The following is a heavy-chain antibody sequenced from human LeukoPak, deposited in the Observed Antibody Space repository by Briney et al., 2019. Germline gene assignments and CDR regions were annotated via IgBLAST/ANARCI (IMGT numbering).Heavy chain of an antibody. Sequence: GASVKVSCKASGYTFTGYYMHWVRQAPGQGLEWMGWINPNSGGTNYAQKFQGRVTMTRDTSISTAYMELSRLRSDDTAVYYCARVRSLRYFDWFSGDGFDYWGQGTLVTVSS. J-gene: IGHJ4*02. CDR3: ARVRSLRYFDWFSGDGFDY. CDR2: INPNSGGT. V-gene: IGHV1-2*02. CDR1: GYTFTGYY. D-gene: IGHD3-9*01.